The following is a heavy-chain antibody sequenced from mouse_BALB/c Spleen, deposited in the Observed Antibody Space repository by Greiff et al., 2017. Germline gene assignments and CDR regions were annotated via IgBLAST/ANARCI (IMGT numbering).Heavy chain of an antibody. J-gene: IGHJ4*01. V-gene: IGHV5-9-3*01. Sequence: EVQRVESGGGLVKPGGSLKLSCAASGFTFSSYAMSWVRQTPEKRLEWVATISSGGSYTYYPDSVKGRFTISRDNAKNTLYLQMSSLRSEDTAMYYCARETGMMDDWGQGTAVTVAS. CDR3: ARETGMMDD. CDR2: ISSGGSYT. CDR1: GFTFSSYA. D-gene: IGHD4-1*01.